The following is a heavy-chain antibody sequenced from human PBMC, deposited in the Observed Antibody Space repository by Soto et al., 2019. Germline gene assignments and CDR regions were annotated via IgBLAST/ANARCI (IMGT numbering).Heavy chain of an antibody. V-gene: IGHV3-21*01. J-gene: IGHJ4*02. Sequence: GGSLRLSCAASGFTFTDYYMNWVRQAPGKGLEWVSSVSGSSTYIHYADSVKGRFTISRDNARNSLYLQMNSLRAEDTAVYYCARAPSMEWLSLFDYWGQGTLVTVSS. CDR2: VSGSSTYI. CDR3: ARAPSMEWLSLFDY. CDR1: GFTFTDYY. D-gene: IGHD3-3*01.